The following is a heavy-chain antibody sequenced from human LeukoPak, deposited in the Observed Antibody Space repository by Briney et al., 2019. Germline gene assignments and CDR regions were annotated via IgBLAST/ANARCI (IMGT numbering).Heavy chain of an antibody. V-gene: IGHV3-48*03. D-gene: IGHD1-14*01. CDR1: GYPFSGYE. CDR3: VSVGTTWYLGY. Sequence: GGSLRLSCAASGYPFSGYEMNWVRQAPGKGLEWVSYISTSGTIKKYADSVKGRFTISRDNAKNSLYLQMNSLRAEDTAVYYCVSVGTTWYLGYWGQGTLVTVTS. J-gene: IGHJ4*02. CDR2: ISTSGTIK.